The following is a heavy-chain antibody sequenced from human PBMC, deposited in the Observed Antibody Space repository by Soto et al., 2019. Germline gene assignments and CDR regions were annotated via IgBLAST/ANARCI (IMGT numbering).Heavy chain of an antibody. J-gene: IGHJ4*02. CDR1: GYTFTSAG. CDR3: ARDLDGSGSYYTDY. V-gene: IGHV1-18*01. D-gene: IGHD3-10*01. CDR2: ISAYNGNT. Sequence: QVQLVQSGAEVKNPGTSVKVSCKTSGYTFTSAGISWVRQAPRQGLEWMGWISAYNGNTKYAQKVQGRVTMTTDTSTTTASMELRSLTSDDTAVYYCARDLDGSGSYYTDYWGQGTLVTVAA.